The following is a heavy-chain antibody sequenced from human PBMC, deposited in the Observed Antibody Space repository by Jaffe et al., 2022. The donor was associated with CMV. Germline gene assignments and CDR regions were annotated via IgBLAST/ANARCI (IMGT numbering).Heavy chain of an antibody. V-gene: IGHV3-48*02. D-gene: IGHD2-21*02. CDR3: ARDRSAYCGGDCYPDAFDI. CDR1: GFTFSSYS. J-gene: IGHJ3*02. CDR2: ISSSSSTI. Sequence: EVQLVESGGGLVQPGGSLRLSCAASGFTFSSYSMNWVRQAPGKGLEWVSYISSSSSTIYYADSVKGRFTISRDNAKNSLYLQMNSLRDEDTAVYYCARDRSAYCGGDCYPDAFDIWGQGTMVTVSS.